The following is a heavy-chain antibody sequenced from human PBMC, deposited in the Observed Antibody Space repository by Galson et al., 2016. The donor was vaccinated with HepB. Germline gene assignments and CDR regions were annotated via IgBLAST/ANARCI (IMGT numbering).Heavy chain of an antibody. CDR3: AKDGGYSSGKYYPDY. V-gene: IGHV3-23*01. D-gene: IGHD3-10*01. CDR2: IRGDGDYT. CDR1: GFTFSSYA. Sequence: SLRLSCAASGFTFSSYAMNWVRQAPWKGLEWVATIRGDGDYTNYADSVKGRFTISRDNSKNPLFLEMNSLRAEDTAIYYCAKDGGYSSGKYYPDYWGQGTLVTVSS. J-gene: IGHJ4*02.